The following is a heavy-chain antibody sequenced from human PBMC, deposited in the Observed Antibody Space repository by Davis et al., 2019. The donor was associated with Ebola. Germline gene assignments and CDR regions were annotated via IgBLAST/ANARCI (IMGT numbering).Heavy chain of an antibody. D-gene: IGHD2-2*01. V-gene: IGHV4-31*03. CDR1: GGSISSGGYY. CDR2: IYYSGST. Sequence: SETLSLTCTVSGGSISSGGYYWSWIRQHPGKGLEWIGFIYYSGSTYYNPSLKGRVIISVDTSKNQFSLKLSSVTAADTAVYYCARTVVPAARTYYYYYYMDVWGKGTTVTVSS. CDR3: ARTVVPAARTYYYYYYMDV. J-gene: IGHJ6*03.